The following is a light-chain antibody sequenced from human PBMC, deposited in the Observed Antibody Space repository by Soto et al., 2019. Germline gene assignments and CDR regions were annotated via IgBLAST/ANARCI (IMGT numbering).Light chain of an antibody. Sequence: SYELTQSPSVSVAPGQTVSITCGGYNIGSKSVHWYQQKPGQAPVLVVYDDSDRRSGIPERFSGSNSGNTATLTITRVEARYDVDDQGLVLDSRSEHCGFGGGSKVTVL. CDR1: NIGSKS. J-gene: IGLJ1*01. CDR2: DDS. CDR3: LVLDSRSEHCG. V-gene: IGLV3-21*02.